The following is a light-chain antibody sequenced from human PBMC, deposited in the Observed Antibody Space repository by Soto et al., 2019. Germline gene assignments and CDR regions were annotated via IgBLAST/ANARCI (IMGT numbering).Light chain of an antibody. CDR3: RQYGTSLGFP. CDR2: GAS. CDR1: PSVSSSY. Sequence: EIVLTQSPGTLSCSPGERATLSCRAGPSVSSSYLAWYQEKLGQAPRLLIYGASKRATGIPDRFSGSGSGTDFTLTISRLEPEDFAVYYCRQYGTSLGFPVGGGTKVDIK. V-gene: IGKV3-20*01. J-gene: IGKJ4*01.